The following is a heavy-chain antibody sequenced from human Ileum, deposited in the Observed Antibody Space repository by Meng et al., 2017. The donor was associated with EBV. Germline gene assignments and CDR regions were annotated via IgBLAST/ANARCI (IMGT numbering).Heavy chain of an antibody. V-gene: IGHV4-61*01. Sequence: VQSQESGPGLVKPSETLSLIGTVSGGSVSTGIYYWSWIRQPPGKGLEWIGYIHYSESANYNSSLKSRVTISLDTAKNQFSLSLSSVTAADTAVYYCATGHWCSGGTCSFDNWGQGTLVTVSS. J-gene: IGHJ4*02. D-gene: IGHD2-15*01. CDR2: IHYSESA. CDR3: ATGHWCSGGTCSFDN. CDR1: GGSVSTGIYY.